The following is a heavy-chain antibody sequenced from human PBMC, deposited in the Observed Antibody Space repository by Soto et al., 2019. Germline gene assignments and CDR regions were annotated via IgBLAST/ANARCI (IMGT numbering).Heavy chain of an antibody. CDR3: ASGTDKGYAFDI. Sequence: ASVKVSCKVSGYTLTELSMHWVRQAPGQGLEWMGWISAYNGNTNYAQKLQGRVTMTTDTSTSTAYMELRSLRSDDTAVYYCASGTDKGYAFDIWGQGTMVTVSS. V-gene: IGHV1-18*01. CDR1: GYTLTELS. CDR2: ISAYNGNT. J-gene: IGHJ3*02.